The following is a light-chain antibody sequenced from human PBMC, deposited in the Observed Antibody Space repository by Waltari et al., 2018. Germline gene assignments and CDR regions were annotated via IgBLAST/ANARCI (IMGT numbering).Light chain of an antibody. J-gene: IGKJ4*01. CDR2: EAS. V-gene: IGKV1-5*03. CDR3: MQALESPLT. Sequence: DIQMTQSPSTLSASVGNRVTITCRATQSVTRWLAWYQLKPGEAPKVLIHEASRLIDGVPSRFSGSGSGTNFTLKISRVEAEDVGVYFCMQALESPLTFGGGTKVEIK. CDR1: QSVTRW.